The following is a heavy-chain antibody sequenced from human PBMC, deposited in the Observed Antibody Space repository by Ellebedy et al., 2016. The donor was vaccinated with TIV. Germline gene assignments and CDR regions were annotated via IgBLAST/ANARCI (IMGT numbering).Heavy chain of an antibody. CDR3: AKGSSSGFNYDRVGFEY. J-gene: IGHJ4*02. V-gene: IGHV3-23*01. CDR2: ISADGSST. D-gene: IGHD3-16*01. CDR1: GFTFSTFA. Sequence: GESLKISCAASGFTFSTFAMHWVRQAPGKGLEWLSVISADGSSTYHADSVKARFTIPRDNSKNTLYLQMNRLRTEDTAVYFCAKGSSSGFNYDRVGFEYWGQGTLVTVSS.